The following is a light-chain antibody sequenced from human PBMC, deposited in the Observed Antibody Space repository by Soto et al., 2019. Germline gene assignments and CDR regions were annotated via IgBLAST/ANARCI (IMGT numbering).Light chain of an antibody. CDR1: QSIRTW. CDR3: QQYNTSPWT. CDR2: DDS. Sequence: DIQMTQSPSTLSASVGDRVTITCRASQSIRTWLAWYQQKPGKAPKLLIYDDSSLKSGVPSRFSGGGSGTEFTLTISSLQPDDFTTYYCQQYNTSPWTFGQGTKVDIK. V-gene: IGKV1-5*01. J-gene: IGKJ1*01.